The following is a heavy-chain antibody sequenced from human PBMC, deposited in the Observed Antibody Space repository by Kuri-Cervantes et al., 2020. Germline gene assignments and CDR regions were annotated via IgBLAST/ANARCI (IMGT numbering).Heavy chain of an antibody. Sequence: SVNVSLKASGGTFSSYAISWVRQAPGQGLEWMGGIIPIFGTANYAQKFQGRVTITADESTSTAYMELSSLRSEDKAVYYCARVPQPYGDYFFGWFDPWGQGTMVTVSS. CDR1: GGTFSSYA. V-gene: IGHV1-69*13. CDR3: ARVPQPYGDYFFGWFDP. CDR2: IIPIFGTA. D-gene: IGHD4-17*01. J-gene: IGHJ5*02.